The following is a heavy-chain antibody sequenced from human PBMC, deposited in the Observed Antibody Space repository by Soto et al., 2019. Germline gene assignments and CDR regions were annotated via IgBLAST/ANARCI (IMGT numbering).Heavy chain of an antibody. CDR3: ARALRAYCGGDCPYYFDY. CDR2: IIPIFGTA. Sequence: SVKVSCKASGGTFSSYAVSWVRQAPGQGLEWMGGIIPIFGTANYAQKFQGRVTITADESTSTAYMELSSLRSEDTAVYYCARALRAYCGGDCPYYFDYWGQGTLVTVSS. CDR1: GGTFSSYA. V-gene: IGHV1-69*13. J-gene: IGHJ4*02. D-gene: IGHD2-21*02.